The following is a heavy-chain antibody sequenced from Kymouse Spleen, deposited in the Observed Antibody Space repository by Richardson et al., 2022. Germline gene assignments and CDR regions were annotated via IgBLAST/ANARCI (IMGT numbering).Heavy chain of an antibody. Sequence: QVQLQQSGPGLVKPSQTLSLTCAISGDSVSSNSAAWNWIRQSPSRGLEWLGRTYYRSKWYNDYAVSVKSRITINPDTSKNQFSLQLNSVTPEDTAVYYCARVLRFLEWLSYYYYYGMDVWGQGTTVTVSS. CDR1: GDSVSSNSAA. CDR3: ARVLRFLEWLSYYYYYGMDV. V-gene: IGHV6-1*01. CDR2: TYYRSKWYN. J-gene: IGHJ6*02. D-gene: IGHD3-3*01.